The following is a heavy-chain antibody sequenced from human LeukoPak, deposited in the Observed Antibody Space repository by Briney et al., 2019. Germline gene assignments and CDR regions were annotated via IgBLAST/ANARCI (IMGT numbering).Heavy chain of an antibody. CDR3: AREDPQTTVPEGMEV. J-gene: IGHJ6*02. CDR2: IYYSGTT. CDR1: GGSISYYY. V-gene: IGHV4-59*01. Sequence: SETLSLTCTVSGGSISYYYWSWIRQSPGKGLGWIGYIYYSGTTNYNPSLKSRVTISVDTYKNQFSLQLRSGTAADTAVYYCAREDPQTTVPEGMEVWGQGTTVTVSS. D-gene: IGHD4-17*01.